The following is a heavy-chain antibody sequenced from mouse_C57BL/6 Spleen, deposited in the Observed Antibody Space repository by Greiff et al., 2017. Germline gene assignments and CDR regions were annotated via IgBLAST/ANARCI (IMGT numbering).Heavy chain of an antibody. D-gene: IGHD3-1*01. Sequence: DVMLVESGGGLVKPGGSLKLSCAASGFTFSSYAMSWVSQTPEKRLEWVATLSDGGSYTYYPDNVKGRFTISRDNAKNNLYLQMSHLKYEDTAMYYCARDRGSAWLADWGQGRLVNVSA. J-gene: IGHJ3*01. CDR3: ARDRGSAWLAD. CDR2: LSDGGSYT. V-gene: IGHV5-4*01. CDR1: GFTFSSYA.